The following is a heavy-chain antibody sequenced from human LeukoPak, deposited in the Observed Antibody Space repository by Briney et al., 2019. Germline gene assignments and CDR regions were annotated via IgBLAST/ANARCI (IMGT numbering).Heavy chain of an antibody. V-gene: IGHV4-38-2*01. CDR2: IYHNGNT. Sequence: PSETLSLTSDVSGYSISSGYYWGWIRQPPGKGLEWIGTIYHNGNTYYNPSLNSRATISVDTSRNQFSLELSSVTAADTAVFYCARARYNYGDSDYWGQGTLVTVSS. J-gene: IGHJ4*02. CDR3: ARARYNYGDSDY. CDR1: GYSISSGYY. D-gene: IGHD5-18*01.